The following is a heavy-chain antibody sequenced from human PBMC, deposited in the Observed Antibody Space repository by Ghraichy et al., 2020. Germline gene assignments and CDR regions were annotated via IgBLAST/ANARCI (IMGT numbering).Heavy chain of an antibody. D-gene: IGHD3-22*01. CDR2: TRNKANSYTT. CDR1: GFTFSDHY. CDR3: ARAGSYYDSSGYYYVRVIDY. V-gene: IGHV3-72*01. J-gene: IGHJ4*02. Sequence: GESLNISCAASGFTFSDHYMDWVRQAPGKGLEWVGRTRNKANSYTTEYAASVKGRFTISRDDSKNSLYLQMNSLKTEDTAVYYCARAGSYYDSSGYYYVRVIDYWGQGTLVTVSS.